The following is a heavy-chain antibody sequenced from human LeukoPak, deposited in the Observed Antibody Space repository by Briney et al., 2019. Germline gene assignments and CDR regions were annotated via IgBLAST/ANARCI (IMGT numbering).Heavy chain of an antibody. V-gene: IGHV4-61*08. D-gene: IGHD6-19*01. J-gene: IGHJ4*02. CDR3: ARRESSGFFDY. Sequence: SETLSLTCTVSGGSISSGGYYWSWIRQPPGKGLEWIGYIYYSGSTSYNPSLNSRVTISLDTSKNQFSLNLSSVTAADTAVYYCARRESSGFFDYWGQGTLVTVSS. CDR2: IYYSGST. CDR1: GGSISSGGYY.